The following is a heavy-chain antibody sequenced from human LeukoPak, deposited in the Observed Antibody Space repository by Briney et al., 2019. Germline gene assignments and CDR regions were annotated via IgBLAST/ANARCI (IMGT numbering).Heavy chain of an antibody. V-gene: IGHV3-13*01. J-gene: IGHJ6*02. CDR1: GFTFSSYD. CDR2: IGTAGDT. Sequence: PGGSLRLSCAASGFTFSSYDMHWVRQATGKGLEWVSAIGTAGDTYYPGSVKGRFTFSRENAKNSLYLQMNSLRAGDTAVYYCARGSYGSGSYYRDYYYGMDVWGQGTTVTVSS. CDR3: ARGSYGSGSYYRDYYYGMDV. D-gene: IGHD3-10*01.